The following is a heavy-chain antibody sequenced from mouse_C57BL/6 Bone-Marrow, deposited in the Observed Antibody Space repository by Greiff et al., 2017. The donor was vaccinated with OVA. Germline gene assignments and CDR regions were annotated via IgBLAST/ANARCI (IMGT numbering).Heavy chain of an antibody. CDR3: ARYLGRGFAY. J-gene: IGHJ3*01. Sequence: VKLMESGAELARPGASVKLSCKASGYTFTSYGISWVKQRTGQGLEWIGEIYPRSGNTYYNEKFKGKATLTADKSSSTAYMELRSLTSEDSAVYFCARYLGRGFAYWGQGTLVTVSA. CDR2: IYPRSGNT. V-gene: IGHV1-81*01. D-gene: IGHD4-1*01. CDR1: GYTFTSYG.